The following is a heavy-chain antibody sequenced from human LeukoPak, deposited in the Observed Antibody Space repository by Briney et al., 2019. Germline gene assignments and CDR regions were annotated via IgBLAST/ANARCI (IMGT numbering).Heavy chain of an antibody. CDR1: GGSISSGNYY. V-gene: IGHV4-30-4*01. J-gene: IGHJ5*02. CDR2: IYYSAST. CDR3: ARENAGSGGYNWFDP. Sequence: PSETLSLTCTVSGGSISSGNYYWSWIRQPPGKGLEWIGYIYYSASTYYNPSLKSRVTISVDTSKNQFCLNVSAVTAADTAVYYCARENAGSGGYNWFDPWGQGTLVTVSS. D-gene: IGHD3-10*01.